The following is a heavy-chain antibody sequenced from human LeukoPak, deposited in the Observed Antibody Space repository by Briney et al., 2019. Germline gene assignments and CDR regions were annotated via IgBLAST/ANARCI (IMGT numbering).Heavy chain of an antibody. CDR3: ARQIRETTVTEQGSFDF. D-gene: IGHD4-17*01. CDR1: GGPITSSSSY. CDR2: IYYSGAT. J-gene: IGHJ4*02. Sequence: SETLSLTCTVSGGPITSSSSYWGWVRQPPGKGLEWIGTIYYSGATYFNPSLKRRVTISVDTSKNQFSLNLNSVTAADTAVYYCARQIRETTVTEQGSFDFWGQGTLVTVS. V-gene: IGHV4-39*01.